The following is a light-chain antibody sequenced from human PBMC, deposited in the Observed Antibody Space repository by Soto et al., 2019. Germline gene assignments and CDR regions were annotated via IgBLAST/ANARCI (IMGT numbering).Light chain of an antibody. CDR1: SSDVGGYNY. CDR2: DVN. J-gene: IGLJ2*01. V-gene: IGLV2-14*03. CDR3: SSHSSSSTLVV. Sequence: QSALSQPASMSGSPGQSITISCTGTSSDVGGYNYVSWYRQYPGKAPKLIIYDVNNRPSEVSNRFSGSKSGNTASLTISGFQAEDEADYYCSSHSSSSTLVVFGGGTKLTVL.